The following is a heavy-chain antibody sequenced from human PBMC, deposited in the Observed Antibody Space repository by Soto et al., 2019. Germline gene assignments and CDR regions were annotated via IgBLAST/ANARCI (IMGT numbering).Heavy chain of an antibody. V-gene: IGHV4-59*08. CDR1: GGSISSYY. CDR2: IYYSGSP. J-gene: IGHJ4*02. D-gene: IGHD6-13*01. Sequence: SETLSLTCTVSGGSISSYYWSWIRQPPGKGLEWIGYIYYSGSPYYNPSLKSRVTISVDTSKNQFSLKLSSVTAADTAVYYCARRGSSSWYGYWGQGTLVTVSS. CDR3: ARRGSSSWYGY.